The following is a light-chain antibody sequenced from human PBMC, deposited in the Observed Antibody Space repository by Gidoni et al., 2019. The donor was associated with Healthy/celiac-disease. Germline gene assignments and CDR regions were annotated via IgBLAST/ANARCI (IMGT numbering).Light chain of an antibody. Sequence: IQLTQSPSFLSASVGDRVTITCRASQGIRSYLAWYQQKPGKAPKLLIYAASTLQSGVPSRFSGSGSGTEFTLTISSLQPDDFATYYCQQLNSYPRTFGQGTKVEIK. V-gene: IGKV1-9*01. CDR2: AAS. CDR3: QQLNSYPRT. J-gene: IGKJ1*01. CDR1: QGIRSY.